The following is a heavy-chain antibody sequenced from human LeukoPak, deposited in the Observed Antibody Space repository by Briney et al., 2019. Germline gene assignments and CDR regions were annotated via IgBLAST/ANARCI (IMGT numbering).Heavy chain of an antibody. CDR3: TVPGYYYDSSGYLVPDY. V-gene: IGHV3-53*01. J-gene: IGHJ4*02. CDR1: GFTVSSNS. Sequence: GGSLRLSCTVSGFTVSSNSMSWVRQAPGKGLEWVSFIYSDNTHYSDSVKGRFTISRDNSKNTLYLQMNSLKTEDTAVYYCTVPGYYYDSSGYLVPDYWGQGTLVTVSS. D-gene: IGHD3-22*01. CDR2: IYSDNT.